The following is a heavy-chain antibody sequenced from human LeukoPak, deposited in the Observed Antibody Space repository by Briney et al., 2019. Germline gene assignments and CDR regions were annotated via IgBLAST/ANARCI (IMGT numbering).Heavy chain of an antibody. V-gene: IGHV3-23*01. J-gene: IGHJ6*02. CDR2: ISGSGGST. CDR1: GFTFSSYA. Sequence: GGSLRLSCAASGFTFSSYAMSLVRQAPGKGLEWVSAISGSGGSTYYADSVKGRFTISRDNSKNTLYLQMSSLRAEDTAVYYCAKDQLAVAGTDYYYAMDVWGQGTTVTVSS. CDR3: AKDQLAVAGTDYYYAMDV. D-gene: IGHD6-19*01.